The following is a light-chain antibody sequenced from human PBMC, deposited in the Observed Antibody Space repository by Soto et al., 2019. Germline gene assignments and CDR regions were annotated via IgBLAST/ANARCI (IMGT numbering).Light chain of an antibody. CDR3: QLYGNSPP. Sequence: EIVLTQSPDTLSLSPGERATLSCRASQSVSSSYLAWYQQKPGQAPRLLIYGASTRAPGFPARFSGSASGTDFTLTINRLEPEDFAVYYCQLYGNSPPFGQGTRLETK. CDR1: QSVSSSY. V-gene: IGKV3-20*01. J-gene: IGKJ5*01. CDR2: GAS.